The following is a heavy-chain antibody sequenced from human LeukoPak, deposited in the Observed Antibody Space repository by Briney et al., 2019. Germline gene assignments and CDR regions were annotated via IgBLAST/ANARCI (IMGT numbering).Heavy chain of an antibody. CDR3: ARDVKALRYYFDY. CDR2: ISSSSSYI. J-gene: IGHJ4*02. V-gene: IGHV3-21*01. CDR1: GFTFSSYS. Sequence: GGSLRLSCAASGFTFSSYSMNWVRQAPGKGLEWVSSISSSSSYIYYADSVKGRFTISRDNAKNSLYLQMNSLRAEDTAVYYCARDVKALRYYFDYWGQGTLVTVSS. D-gene: IGHD2/OR15-2a*01.